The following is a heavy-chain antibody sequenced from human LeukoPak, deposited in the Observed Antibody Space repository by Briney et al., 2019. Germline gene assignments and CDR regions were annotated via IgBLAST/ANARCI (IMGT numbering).Heavy chain of an antibody. CDR1: GYTFTSYG. D-gene: IGHD4-17*01. CDR3: ARAGGTTVTTSNDY. V-gene: IGHV1-18*01. CDR2: ISAYNGNT. J-gene: IGHJ4*02. Sequence: ASVTVSCKASGYTFTSYGISWVRQAPGQGLEWMGWISAYNGNTNYAQKLQGRVTMTTDTSTNTAYMDLRSLRSDDTAVYYCARAGGTTVTTSNDYWGQGTLVTVSS.